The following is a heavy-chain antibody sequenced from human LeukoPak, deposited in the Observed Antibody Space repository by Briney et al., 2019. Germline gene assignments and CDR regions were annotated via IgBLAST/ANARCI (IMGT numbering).Heavy chain of an antibody. J-gene: IGHJ4*02. Sequence: SETLSLTCAFYGGSFSGYYWSWIRQPPGKGLEWIGEINHSGSTNYNPSLKSRVTISVDTSKNQFSLKLSSVTAADTAVYYCARGRGYSYGFGSDYWGQGTLVTVSS. CDR1: GGSFSGYY. D-gene: IGHD5-18*01. CDR2: INHSGST. CDR3: ARGRGYSYGFGSDY. V-gene: IGHV4-34*01.